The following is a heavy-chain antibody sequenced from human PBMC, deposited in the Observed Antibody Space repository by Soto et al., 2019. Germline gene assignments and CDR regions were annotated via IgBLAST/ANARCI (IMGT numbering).Heavy chain of an antibody. V-gene: IGHV4-59*01. CDR3: AKGRGNRSDVSGYHNRFDP. D-gene: IGHD2-15*01. CDR2: IYYSGST. J-gene: IGHJ5*02. CDR1: GGSISSYY. Sequence: SETLSLTCTVSGGSISSYYWSWIRQPPGKGLEWIGYIYYSGSTNYTPSLKSRVTISVDTSKNQFSLKLSSVTAADTAVYCCAKGRGNRSDVSGYHNRFDPWGQGTQVTGAS.